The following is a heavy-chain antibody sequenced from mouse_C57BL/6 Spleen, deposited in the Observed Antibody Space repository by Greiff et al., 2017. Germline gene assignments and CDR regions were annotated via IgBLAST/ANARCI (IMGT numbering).Heavy chain of an antibody. Sequence: QVQLQQPGAELVRPGTSVKLSCKASGYTFTSYWLHWVKQRPGQGLEWIGVIDPSDSYTNYNQKFKGKATLTVDTSSSTAYMQLSSLTSEDSAVYYCASYYYGSSYDYAMDYWGQGTSVTVSS. CDR1: GYTFTSYW. CDR3: ASYYYGSSYDYAMDY. D-gene: IGHD1-1*01. V-gene: IGHV1-59*01. J-gene: IGHJ4*01. CDR2: IDPSDSYT.